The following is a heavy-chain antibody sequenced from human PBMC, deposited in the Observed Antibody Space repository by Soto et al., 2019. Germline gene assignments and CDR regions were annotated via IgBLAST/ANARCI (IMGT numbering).Heavy chain of an antibody. J-gene: IGHJ6*02. V-gene: IGHV1-2*04. Sequence: ASVTVSCKASGYTFTGYYMHWVRQAPGQGLEWMGWINHNSGGTNYAQKFQGWVTMTRDTSISTAYMELSRLRSDDTAVYYCARARLRTTYYYGMDVWGQGTTVTVSS. D-gene: IGHD5-12*01. CDR1: GYTFTGYY. CDR2: INHNSGGT. CDR3: ARARLRTTYYYGMDV.